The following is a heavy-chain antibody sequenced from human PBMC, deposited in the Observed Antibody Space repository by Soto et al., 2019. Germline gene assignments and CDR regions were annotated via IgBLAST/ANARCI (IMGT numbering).Heavy chain of an antibody. Sequence: SVKVSCKASGGTFRSYTISWVRQAPGQGLERMGRIIPILGIANYAQKFQGRVTITADKSTSTAYMELSSLRSEDTAVYYCAARASGAFDIWGQGTMVTVSS. V-gene: IGHV1-69*02. CDR3: AARASGAFDI. J-gene: IGHJ3*02. CDR1: GGTFRSYT. CDR2: IIPILGIA.